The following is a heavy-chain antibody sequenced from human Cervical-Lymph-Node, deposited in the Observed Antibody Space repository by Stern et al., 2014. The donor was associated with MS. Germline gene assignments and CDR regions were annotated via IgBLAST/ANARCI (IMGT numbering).Heavy chain of an antibody. Sequence: VQLVQSGAEVKKPGESLKISCKGFGYTFTTYWIGWVRQMPGKGLEWMGIIHPGDSDTRYSPSFQGQVTISADKSISTAYLQWSSLKASDTAMYYCARRGAYYYDSSGYDLTLDYWGQGTLVTVSS. CDR1: GYTFTTYW. D-gene: IGHD3-22*01. V-gene: IGHV5-51*01. CDR2: IHPGDSDT. CDR3: ARRGAYYYDSSGYDLTLDY. J-gene: IGHJ4*02.